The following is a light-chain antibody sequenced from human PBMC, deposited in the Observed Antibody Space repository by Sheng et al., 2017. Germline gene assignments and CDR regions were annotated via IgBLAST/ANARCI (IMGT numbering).Light chain of an antibody. J-gene: IGLJ2*01. CDR2: NVS. CDR3: SSYSTSSTVV. CDR1: SSDVGNYNL. V-gene: IGLV2-14*02. Sequence: QSALTQPASVSGSPGQSITISCTGTSSDVGNYNLVSWYQQHPDKGPKLIIYNVSDRPSGVSSRFSGAKSGNTASLTISGLQTEDEADYYCSSYSTSSTVVFGGGTKLTVL.